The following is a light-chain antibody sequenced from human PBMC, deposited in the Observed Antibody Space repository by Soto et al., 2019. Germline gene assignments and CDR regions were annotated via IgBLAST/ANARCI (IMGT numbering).Light chain of an antibody. J-gene: IGKJ1*01. Sequence: LVMTQSPATLSVSPAARATLSGRASQSVSSNLAWYQQKPGQSPRLLIYGASTRATNIPARFSGSGSGTDFTLTISSLQSEDFAAYYCQQYDNCSETFGQGTKVDIK. CDR3: QQYDNCSET. CDR1: QSVSSN. V-gene: IGKV3-15*01. CDR2: GAS.